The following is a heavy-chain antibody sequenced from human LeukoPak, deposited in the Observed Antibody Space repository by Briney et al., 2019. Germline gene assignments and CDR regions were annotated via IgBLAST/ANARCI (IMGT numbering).Heavy chain of an antibody. J-gene: IGHJ5*02. Sequence: SETLSLTCTVSGGSISSNSFYWGWIRQPPGKGLEWIGSIYYSGSTYYNPSLKSRVTISVDTSKNQFSLRLSSVTVADTAVYYCARTPLRGATFFTSYPNWFDTWGQGTLVTVSS. V-gene: IGHV4-39*01. CDR1: GGSISSNSFY. CDR2: IYYSGST. D-gene: IGHD3-10*01. CDR3: ARTPLRGATFFTSYPNWFDT.